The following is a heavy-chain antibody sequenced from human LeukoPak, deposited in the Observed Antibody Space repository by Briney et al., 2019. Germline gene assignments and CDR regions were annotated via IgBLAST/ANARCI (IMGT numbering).Heavy chain of an antibody. CDR3: ARDGQLERRTVRGDYYYYGMDV. CDR1: GDSVSSNSAA. CDR2: TYYRSKWYN. V-gene: IGHV6-1*01. D-gene: IGHD1-1*01. Sequence: SQTLSLTCAISGDSVSSNSAAWHWIRQSPSRGLEWLGRTYYRSKWYNDYAVSVKSRITINPDTSKNQFSLQLNSVTPEDTAVYYCARDGQLERRTVRGDYYYYGMDVWGQGTTVTVSS. J-gene: IGHJ6*02.